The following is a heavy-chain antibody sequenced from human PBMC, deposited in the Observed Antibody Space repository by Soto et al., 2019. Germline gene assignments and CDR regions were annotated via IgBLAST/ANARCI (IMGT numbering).Heavy chain of an antibody. CDR2: IYYSGST. CDR1: GGSISSGGYY. V-gene: IGHV4-31*03. CDR3: SRGAIWVGEFPRLNWFDP. J-gene: IGHJ5*02. D-gene: IGHD3-10*01. Sequence: SETLSLTCTVSGGSISSGGYYWSWIRQHPGKGLEWIGYIYYSGSTYYNPSLKSRVTISVDTSKNQFSLKLSSVTAADTAVYYCSRGAIWVGEFPRLNWFDPWGQGTLVTVSS.